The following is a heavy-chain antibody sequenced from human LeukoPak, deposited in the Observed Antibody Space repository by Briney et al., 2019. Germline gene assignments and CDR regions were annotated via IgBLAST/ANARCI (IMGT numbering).Heavy chain of an antibody. V-gene: IGHV4-34*01. CDR1: GGSFSGYY. CDR2: FHRSGST. CDR3: ARGPRRIGTYSSSWYYFDY. J-gene: IGHJ4*02. D-gene: IGHD6-13*01. Sequence: SETLSLTCAVYGGSFSGYYWSWIRQPPGKGLGWIGEFHRSGSTNYNPSLKSRVTISVDTSKNQFSLKLSSVTAADTAVYYCARGPRRIGTYSSSWYYFDYWGQGTLVTVSS.